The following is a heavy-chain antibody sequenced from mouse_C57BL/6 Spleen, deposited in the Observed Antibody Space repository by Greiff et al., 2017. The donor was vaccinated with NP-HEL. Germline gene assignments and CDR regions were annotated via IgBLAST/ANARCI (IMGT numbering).Heavy chain of an antibody. CDR3: ASAYGSSLYYFDY. D-gene: IGHD1-1*01. CDR1: GYSITSGYY. Sequence: EVKVEESGPGLVKPSQSLSLTCSVTGYSITSGYYWNWIRQFPGNKLEWMGYISYDGSNNYNPSLKNRISITRDTSKNQFFLKLNSVTTEDTATYYCASAYGSSLYYFDYWGQGTTLTVSS. J-gene: IGHJ2*01. CDR2: ISYDGSN. V-gene: IGHV3-6*01.